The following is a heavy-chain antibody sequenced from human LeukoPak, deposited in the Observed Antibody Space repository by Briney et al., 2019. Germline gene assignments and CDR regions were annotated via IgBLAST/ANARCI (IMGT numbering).Heavy chain of an antibody. D-gene: IGHD3-16*01. V-gene: IGHV3-33*06. J-gene: IGHJ6*03. CDR2: IWYDGSNK. CDR3: AKDGVDTSYYYYYMDV. Sequence: GGSLRLSCAASGFTFSSYGMHWVRQAPGKGLEWVAVIWYDGSNKYYADSVKGRFTISRDNSKNTLYLQMNSLRVEDTAVYYCAKDGVDTSYYYYYMDVWGKGTTVTVSS. CDR1: GFTFSSYG.